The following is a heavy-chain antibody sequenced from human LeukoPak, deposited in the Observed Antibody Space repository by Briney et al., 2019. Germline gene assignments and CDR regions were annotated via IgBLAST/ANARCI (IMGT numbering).Heavy chain of an antibody. D-gene: IGHD3-16*02. CDR3: AKDIGYYDYVWGSYRFGY. Sequence: GSLRLSCAASGFTFSSYGMHWVRQAPGKGLEWVAVISYDGSNKYYADSVKGRFTISRDNSKNTLYLQMNSLRAEDTAVYYCAKDIGYYDYVWGSYRFGYWGQGTLVTVSS. V-gene: IGHV3-30*18. CDR2: ISYDGSNK. CDR1: GFTFSSYG. J-gene: IGHJ4*02.